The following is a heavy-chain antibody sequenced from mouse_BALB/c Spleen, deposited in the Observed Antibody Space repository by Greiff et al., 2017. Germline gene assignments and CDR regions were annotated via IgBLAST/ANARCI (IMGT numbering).Heavy chain of an antibody. D-gene: IGHD2-4*01. Sequence: EVQLKESGTVLARPGASVKMSCKASGYSFTSYWMHWVKQRPGQGLEWIGAIYPGNSDTSYNQKFKGKAKLTAVTSASTAYMELSSLTNEDSAVYYCTRVYYDYDRGPMDYWGQGTSVTVSS. CDR1: GYSFTSYW. CDR2: IYPGNSDT. CDR3: TRVYYDYDRGPMDY. V-gene: IGHV1-5*01. J-gene: IGHJ4*01.